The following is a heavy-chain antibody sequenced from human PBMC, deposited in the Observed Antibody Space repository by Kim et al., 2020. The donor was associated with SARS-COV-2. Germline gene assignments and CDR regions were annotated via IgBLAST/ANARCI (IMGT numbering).Heavy chain of an antibody. Sequence: GGSLRLSCAVSGFIFSNYAMSWVRQAPGKGLEWVAGIGAGHDAYYADSVRGRFTISRDHFDNTLYLQMNSLRADDAAVYHCAKRAATGAGPHYYDPWGQG. CDR2: IGAGHDA. J-gene: IGHJ5*02. V-gene: IGHV3-23*01. D-gene: IGHD3-10*01. CDR1: GFIFSNYA. CDR3: AKRAATGAGPHYYDP.